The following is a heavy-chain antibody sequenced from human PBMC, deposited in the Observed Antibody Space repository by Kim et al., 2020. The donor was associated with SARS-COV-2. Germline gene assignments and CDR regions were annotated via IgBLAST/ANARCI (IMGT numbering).Heavy chain of an antibody. CDR1: GFGFGGYA. D-gene: IGHD6-25*01. V-gene: IGHV3-9*01. CDR2: ISPNSDSK. CDR3: AKEISGSYRMDV. J-gene: IGHJ6*02. Sequence: GGSLRLSCAASGFGFGGYAMHWVREAPGKGLEWVSGISPNSDSKTYGDSVKGRFTISRDNDKNSLYLQMNSLRAEDTALYDCAKEISGSYRMDVWGQGTTVTVS.